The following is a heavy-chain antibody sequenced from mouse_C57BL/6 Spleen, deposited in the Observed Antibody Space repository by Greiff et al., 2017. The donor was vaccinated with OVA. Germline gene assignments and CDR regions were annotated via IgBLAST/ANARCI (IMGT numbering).Heavy chain of an antibody. CDR1: RFTFSSYA. J-gene: IGHJ3*01. Sequence: EVQRVESGGGLVKPGGSLKLSCAASRFTFSSYAMSWVRQTPEKRLEWVATISDGGSYTYYPDNVKGRFTISRDNAKNNLYLQMSHLKSEDTAMYYCAREGLRAWFAYWGQGTLVTVSA. D-gene: IGHD2-4*01. V-gene: IGHV5-4*01. CDR3: AREGLRAWFAY. CDR2: ISDGGSYT.